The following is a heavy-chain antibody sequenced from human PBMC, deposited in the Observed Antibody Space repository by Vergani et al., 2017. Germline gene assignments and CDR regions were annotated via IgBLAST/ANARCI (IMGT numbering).Heavy chain of an antibody. CDR1: GGSISSGSYY. CDR3: ARLLAGYSSGWFFDY. Sequence: QVQLQESGPGLVKPSQTLSLTCTVSGGSISSGSYYWSWIRQPAGKGLEWIGRIYTSGSTNYNPSLKSRVTISVDTSKNQFSLKLSSVTAADTAVYYCARLLAGYSSGWFFDYWGQGTLVTVSS. CDR2: IYTSGST. J-gene: IGHJ4*02. V-gene: IGHV4-61*02. D-gene: IGHD6-19*01.